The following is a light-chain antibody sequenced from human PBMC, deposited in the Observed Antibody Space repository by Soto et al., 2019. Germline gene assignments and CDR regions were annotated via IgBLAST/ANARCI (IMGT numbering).Light chain of an antibody. CDR3: QWYSDNWT. CDR1: QSISSW. V-gene: IGKV1-5*03. J-gene: IGKJ1*01. CDR2: KAS. Sequence: DIQMTQSPSTLSASVGDRVIITCRASQSISSWLAWYQQKPGTAPKLLIYKASTLQSGVPSRFSGSGSGTEFTLTISSLLPDDCATYYCQWYSDNWTLGQGTKVDIK.